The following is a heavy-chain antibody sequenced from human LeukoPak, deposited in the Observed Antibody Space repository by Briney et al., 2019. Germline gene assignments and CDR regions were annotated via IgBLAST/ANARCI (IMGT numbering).Heavy chain of an antibody. J-gene: IGHJ5*02. CDR3: ARGMGVLVPAATWFDP. Sequence: ASVKISCKASGYTFTGYYMHWVRQAPGQGLEWMGWINPNSGGTNYAQKFQGRVTMTRDTSISTAYMDLSRLRSDDTAVYYCARGMGVLVPAATWFDPWGQGTLVTVSS. V-gene: IGHV1-2*02. D-gene: IGHD2-2*01. CDR2: INPNSGGT. CDR1: GYTFTGYY.